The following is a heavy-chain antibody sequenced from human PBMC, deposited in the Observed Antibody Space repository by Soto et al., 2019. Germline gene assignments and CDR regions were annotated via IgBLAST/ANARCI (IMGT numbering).Heavy chain of an antibody. CDR1: GYTFTSYG. D-gene: IGHD3-9*01. V-gene: IGHV1-18*01. CDR3: ARDTVDYDIIDIWPGHTP. Sequence: QVQLVQSGAEVKKPGASVKVSCKASGYTFTSYGISWVRQAPGQGLEWMGWISAYNGNTYYGQKLQGRVAITTESSTSTAYMELRSLRSDDTALYYCARDTVDYDIIDIWPGHTPWGQGTLVTVSS. J-gene: IGHJ5*02. CDR2: ISAYNGNT.